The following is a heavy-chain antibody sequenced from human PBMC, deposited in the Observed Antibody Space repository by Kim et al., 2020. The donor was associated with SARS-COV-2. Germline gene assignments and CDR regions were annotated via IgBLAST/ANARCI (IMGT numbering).Heavy chain of an antibody. Sequence: ANSVKGRFTNARDNAKNSLYLQMNSLGAEDTAVYYCARDPDTAMDPQPDCWGQGTLVTVSS. D-gene: IGHD5-18*01. V-gene: IGHV3-11*06. CDR3: ARDPDTAMDPQPDC. J-gene: IGHJ4*02.